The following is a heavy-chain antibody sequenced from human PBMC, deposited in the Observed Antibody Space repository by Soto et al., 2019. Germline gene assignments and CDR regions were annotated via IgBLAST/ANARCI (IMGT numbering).Heavy chain of an antibody. CDR2: IYSGGST. Sequence: EVQLVESGGGLVQPGGSLRLSCAASGFTVSSNYMSWVRQAPGKGLGWVSVIYSGGSTFYADSVKGRSTLSRDNYKNPVYLQMNSLRAEDAGVYYCARESGRGAAQTNYMDVCGKGTTVTVS. D-gene: IGHD3-10*01. J-gene: IGHJ6*03. CDR1: GFTVSSNY. CDR3: ARESGRGAAQTNYMDV. V-gene: IGHV3-66*01.